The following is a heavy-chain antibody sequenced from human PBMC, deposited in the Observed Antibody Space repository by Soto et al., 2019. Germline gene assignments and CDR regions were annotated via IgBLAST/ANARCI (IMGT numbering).Heavy chain of an antibody. D-gene: IGHD6-19*01. CDR3: AKDKESESGWLYFRYYVDV. J-gene: IGHJ6*03. CDR2: ISGSGGTT. CDR1: GFTFSSCA. V-gene: IGHV3-23*01. Sequence: EVQLLESGGGLVQPGGSLRLSCAASGFTFSSCAMSWVRQAPGKGLEWVSAISGSGGTTYYADSVKGRFTISRDNSKNTLYLQVNSLRAEDTAVYYCAKDKESESGWLYFRYYVDVWGKGTTVTVSS.